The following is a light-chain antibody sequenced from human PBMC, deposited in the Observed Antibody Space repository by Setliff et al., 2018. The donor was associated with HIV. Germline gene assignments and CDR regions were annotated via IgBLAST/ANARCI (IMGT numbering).Light chain of an antibody. CDR1: SSDVGSYNL. CDR3: CSFAGSSTSV. CDR2: EGN. J-gene: IGLJ1*01. V-gene: IGLV2-23*01. Sequence: ALAQPASVSGSPGQSITISCTGTSSDVGSYNLVSWYQQHPGKAPKLIIYEGNKRPSGVSTRFSVSKSGNTASLTISGLQAEDEADYYCCSFAGSSTSVFGTGTKVTVL.